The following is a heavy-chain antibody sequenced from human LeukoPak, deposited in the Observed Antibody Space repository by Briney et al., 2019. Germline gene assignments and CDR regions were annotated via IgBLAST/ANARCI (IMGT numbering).Heavy chain of an antibody. D-gene: IGHD3-3*02. J-gene: IGHJ5*02. CDR2: ISDSGGST. CDR1: GFTFSSYA. Sequence: TGGSLRLSCAASGFTFSSYAMSWVRQAPGKGLEWVSTISDSGGSTYYADSVKGRFTISRDNSKSTLYLQMNSLRAEDTAVYYCAKDISKRGLAIADHWGQGTLVTVSS. V-gene: IGHV3-23*01. CDR3: AKDISKRGLAIADH.